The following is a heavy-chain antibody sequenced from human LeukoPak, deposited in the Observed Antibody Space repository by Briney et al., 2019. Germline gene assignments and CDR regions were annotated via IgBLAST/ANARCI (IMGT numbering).Heavy chain of an antibody. CDR1: GASIKSGDSY. J-gene: IGHJ4*01. CDR2: RYDSGAT. Sequence: SETLSLTCTVSGASIKSGDSYWTWIPQPQGKELEWIVTRYDSGATYDHPSLKSRVTLSVDTSRNQFSLRMRCVTAADGAIYYCARSKDWRFGRHYWGDGTHVTVSS. V-gene: IGHV4-39*01. D-gene: IGHD1-1*01. CDR3: ARSKDWRFGRHY.